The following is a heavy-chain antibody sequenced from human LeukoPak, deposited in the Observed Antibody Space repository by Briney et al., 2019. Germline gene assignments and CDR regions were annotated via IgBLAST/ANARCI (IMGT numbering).Heavy chain of an antibody. CDR3: AKDGYSIEVPPV. CDR2: ISGSGDYT. CDR1: GFTFSEYA. Sequence: GGSLRLSCAASGFTFSEYAMAWVRQAPGKGLEWVSSISGSGDYTYYADSVKGRFTISRDNSKNMVSLQMNRLRAEDTAIYYCAKDGYSIEVPPVWGQGNLVTVSS. D-gene: IGHD2-2*03. J-gene: IGHJ4*02. V-gene: IGHV3-23*01.